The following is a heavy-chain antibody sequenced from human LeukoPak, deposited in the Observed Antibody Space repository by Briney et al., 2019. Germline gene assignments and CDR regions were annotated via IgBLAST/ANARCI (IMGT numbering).Heavy chain of an antibody. Sequence: SETLSLTCTVSGGSISSYYWSWIRQPPGKGLGWIGYIYYSGSTNYNPSLKSRVTISVDTSKNQFSLKLSSVTAADTAVYYCARDSDNGWYSFDYWGQGTLVTVSS. CDR2: IYYSGST. V-gene: IGHV4-59*01. CDR1: GGSISSYY. CDR3: ARDSDNGWYSFDY. J-gene: IGHJ4*02. D-gene: IGHD6-19*01.